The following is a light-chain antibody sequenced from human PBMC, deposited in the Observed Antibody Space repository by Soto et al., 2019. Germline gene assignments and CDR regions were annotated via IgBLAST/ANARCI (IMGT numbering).Light chain of an antibody. CDR2: DVS. Sequence: QSALTQPASVSGSPGQSITISCTGTSSDVGGYNYVSWYQQHPGKAPKFMIYDVSNRPSGVSNRFSGSKSDNTASLTISGLRAEDEADYYCSSYTTSNTRQIVFGTGTKLTVL. V-gene: IGLV2-14*01. J-gene: IGLJ1*01. CDR1: SSDVGGYNY. CDR3: SSYTTSNTRQIV.